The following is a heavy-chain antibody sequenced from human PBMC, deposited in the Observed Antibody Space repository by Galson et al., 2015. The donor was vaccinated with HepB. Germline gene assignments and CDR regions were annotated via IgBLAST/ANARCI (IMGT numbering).Heavy chain of an antibody. J-gene: IGHJ6*02. V-gene: IGHV3-21*01. Sequence: SLRLSCAASGFTFSSYSMNWVRQAPGKGLEWVSSISSSSYIYYADSVKGRFTISRDNAKNSLYLQMNSLRAEDTAVYYCARGEWDIVVVPAAIGYYYYYYGMDVWGQGTTVTVSS. CDR1: GFTFSSYS. CDR2: ISSSSYI. CDR3: ARGEWDIVVVPAAIGYYYYYYGMDV. D-gene: IGHD2-2*02.